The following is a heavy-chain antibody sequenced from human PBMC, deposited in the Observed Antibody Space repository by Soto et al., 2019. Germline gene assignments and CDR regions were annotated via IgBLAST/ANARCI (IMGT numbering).Heavy chain of an antibody. CDR1: GFTFSSHA. Sequence: PGGSLRLSCAASGFTFSSHAMSWVRRAPGKGLQWVSAISGSGGSIYYADSVKGRFTISRDNSKNTLYLQMNSLRAEDTAVYYCAKDSPDYYDSSGYPTHWGQGTLVTVSS. CDR2: ISGSGGSI. CDR3: AKDSPDYYDSSGYPTH. D-gene: IGHD3-22*01. J-gene: IGHJ4*02. V-gene: IGHV3-23*01.